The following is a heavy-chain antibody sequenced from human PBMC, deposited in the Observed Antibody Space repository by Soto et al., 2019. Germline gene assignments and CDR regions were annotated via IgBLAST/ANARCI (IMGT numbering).Heavy chain of an antibody. Sequence: GESLKISCKGSGYSFTSYWIGWVRQMPGKGLEWMGIIYPGDSDTRYSPSFQGQVTISADKSISTAYLQWSSLKASDSAVYLCARIVVPVAFFCYYIDVWGKGTTVTVSS. D-gene: IGHD1-26*01. CDR1: GYSFTSYW. J-gene: IGHJ6*03. CDR3: ARIVVPVAFFCYYIDV. V-gene: IGHV5-51*01. CDR2: IYPGDSDT.